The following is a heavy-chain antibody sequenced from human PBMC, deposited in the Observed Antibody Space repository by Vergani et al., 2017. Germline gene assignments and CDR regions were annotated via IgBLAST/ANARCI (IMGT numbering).Heavy chain of an antibody. D-gene: IGHD2-15*01. Sequence: QVQLQASGPGRVKPSQTLSLTCTMSGGSISAGYYFWIWLRQPAGKGLEWLGHISASGNASQSPSLKTRVSMSVDTSKNQFSLTVTSVTAADTAIYFCARRSGGYYSGGKVHPLRTAFDVWGHGTVVTVSS. V-gene: IGHV4-61*02. J-gene: IGHJ3*01. CDR1: GGSISAGYYF. CDR2: ISASGNA. CDR3: ARRSGGYYSGGKVHPLRTAFDV.